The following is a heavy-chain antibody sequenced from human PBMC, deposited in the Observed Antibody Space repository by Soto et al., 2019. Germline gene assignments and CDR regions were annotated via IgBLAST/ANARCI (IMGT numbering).Heavy chain of an antibody. CDR1: GYSFTSYF. V-gene: IGHV1-46*01. Sequence: QVQLVQSGAEVKKPGASVKVSCRASGYSFTSYFIHWVRQAPGQGLDWMGLINPSDGTTTYSQKFQGRVTMTRDTSTSTVYMELSSLRSEGTAVYYCAFSGYDTYSIAYFDYWGQGTLGTVSS. J-gene: IGHJ4*02. CDR2: INPSDGTT. D-gene: IGHD5-12*01. CDR3: AFSGYDTYSIAYFDY.